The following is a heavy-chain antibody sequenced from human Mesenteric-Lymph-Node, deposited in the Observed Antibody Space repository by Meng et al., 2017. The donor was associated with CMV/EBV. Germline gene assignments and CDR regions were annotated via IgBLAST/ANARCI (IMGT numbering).Heavy chain of an antibody. CDR1: GGSSSGYY. Sequence: LSPAWVVYGGSSSGYYWSWVRQPPGKGLEWIGEINHGGSTMYNASLKRRVSISVDASNSQFSLKLSSVTAADTAVYYCARGSGYFDYWGQGALVTVSS. J-gene: IGHJ4*02. V-gene: IGHV4-34*01. CDR3: ARGSGYFDY. D-gene: IGHD1-26*01. CDR2: INHGGST.